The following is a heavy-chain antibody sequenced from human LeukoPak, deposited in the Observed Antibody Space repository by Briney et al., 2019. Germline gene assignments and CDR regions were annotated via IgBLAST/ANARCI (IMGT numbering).Heavy chain of an antibody. J-gene: IGHJ4*02. CDR2: IYHSGST. V-gene: IGHV4-38-2*02. CDR3: ARDSDVIVATIYNSYGSGPFDY. D-gene: IGHD5-12*01. Sequence: SETLSLTCTVSGYSISSGYYWGWIRQPPGKGLEWIGSIYHSGSTYYNPSLKSRVTISVDTSKNQFSLKLSSVTAADTAVYYCARDSDVIVATIYNSYGSGPFDYWGQGTLVTVSS. CDR1: GYSISSGYY.